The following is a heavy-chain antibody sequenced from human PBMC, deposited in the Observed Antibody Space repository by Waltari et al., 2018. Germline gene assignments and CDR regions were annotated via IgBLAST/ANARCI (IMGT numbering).Heavy chain of an antibody. J-gene: IGHJ4*02. V-gene: IGHV3-30*02. CDR1: GLTFSSYG. Sequence: VQLLESGGGVVQPGGSLRLSCAASGLTFSSYGMHWVRQAPGKRWEWCALYGYDENDKHYGGSVKGRFSISRDNSKNMLDVEMNSLRPEDTGLYYWASYTGRPSRPGPPSLWGQGTLVIVSS. CDR3: ASYTGRPSRPGPPSL. CDR2: YGYDENDK. D-gene: IGHD1-26*01.